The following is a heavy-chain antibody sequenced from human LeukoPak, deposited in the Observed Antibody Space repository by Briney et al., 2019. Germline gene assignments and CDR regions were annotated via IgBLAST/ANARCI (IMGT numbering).Heavy chain of an antibody. J-gene: IGHJ4*02. CDR1: GGSFSGYY. D-gene: IGHD3-10*01. V-gene: IGHV4-34*01. Sequence: SETLSLTCAVYGGSFSGYYWSRIRQPPGKGLEWIGEINHSGSTNYNPSLKSRVTISVDTSKNQFSLKLSSVTAADTAVYYCARGGDNYGSGSSTPSSYYFDYWGQGTLVTVSS. CDR2: INHSGST. CDR3: ARGGDNYGSGSSTPSSYYFDY.